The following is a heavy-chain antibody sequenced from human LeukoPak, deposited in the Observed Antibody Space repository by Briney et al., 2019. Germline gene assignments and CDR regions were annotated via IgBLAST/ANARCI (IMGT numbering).Heavy chain of an antibody. CDR1: GFTVSSNY. Sequence: HTGGSLGLSCAASGFTVSSNYMSWVRQAPGKGLEWVSVIFSGGSTYYADSVKGRFTISRDNSKNTLYLQMNSLRAEDTAVYYCARALNYYGSGSYYGYWGQGTLVTVSS. CDR2: IFSGGST. D-gene: IGHD3-10*01. V-gene: IGHV3-53*01. CDR3: ARALNYYGSGSYYGY. J-gene: IGHJ4*02.